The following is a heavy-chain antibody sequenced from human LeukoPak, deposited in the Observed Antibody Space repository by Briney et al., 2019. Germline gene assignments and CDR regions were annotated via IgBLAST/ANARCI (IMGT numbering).Heavy chain of an antibody. V-gene: IGHV4-59*01. D-gene: IGHD3-10*01. CDR1: GGSISTYY. CDR2: IYYTGST. J-gene: IGHJ4*02. CDR3: AKAAKYYFGSDTYYYFDY. Sequence: SETLSLTCTVSGGSISTYYWSWIRQPPGKGLEWIGYIYYTGSTSYNPSLKSRVTMSLDASKNQFSLSLSSVTSADTAVYYCAKAAKYYFGSDTYYYFDYWGQGILVTVSS.